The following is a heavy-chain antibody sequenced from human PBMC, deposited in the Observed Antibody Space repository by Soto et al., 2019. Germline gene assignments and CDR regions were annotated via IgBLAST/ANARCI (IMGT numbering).Heavy chain of an antibody. D-gene: IGHD6-19*01. CDR3: AHRRWDNSRWFGEWFDP. Sequence: QITLKESGPTLVEPTQTLTLICTLSGFSLSTSGEGVAWIRQPPGKALEWLAVIYWDDDKRYSPSLKSRLSIHQDTSRNQVILIMTNMDPEDTATYYCAHRRWDNSRWFGEWFDPWGQGTLVTVSS. J-gene: IGHJ5*02. CDR1: GFSLSTSGEG. CDR2: IYWDDDK. V-gene: IGHV2-5*02.